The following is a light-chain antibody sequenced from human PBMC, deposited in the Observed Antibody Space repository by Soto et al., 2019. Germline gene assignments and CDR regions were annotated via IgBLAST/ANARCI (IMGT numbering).Light chain of an antibody. V-gene: IGLV1-47*01. Sequence: QSVLTQPPSASGTPGQRVTISCSGSSSNIGSNYVYWYQQLPGTAPKLXIXXXXXXXXXXXDRXSXXKSGXXXXLXISGLXXXXXXXXYCAAWDDSLSGVVFGGGTKLTVL. CDR1: SSNIGSNY. J-gene: IGLJ2*01. CDR2: XXX. CDR3: AAWDDSLSGVV.